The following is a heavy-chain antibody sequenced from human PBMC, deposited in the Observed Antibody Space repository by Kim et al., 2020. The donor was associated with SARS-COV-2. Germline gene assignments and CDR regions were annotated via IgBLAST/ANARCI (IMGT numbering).Heavy chain of an antibody. J-gene: IGHJ4*02. CDR3: TKYSVKYPFDY. Sequence: ASVKVSCKASGYTFTSYYMHWVRQAPGQGLEWMGIITTSDGITNYAQKFQGRVTMTRDTSTSTVYMELSSLRSEDTAVYYCTKYSVKYPFDYWGQGTLVTVSS. D-gene: IGHD5-12*01. V-gene: IGHV1-46*01. CDR2: ITTSDGIT. CDR1: GYTFTSYY.